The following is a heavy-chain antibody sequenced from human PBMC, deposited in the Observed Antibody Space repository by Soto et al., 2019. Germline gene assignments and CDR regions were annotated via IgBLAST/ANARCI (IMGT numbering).Heavy chain of an antibody. D-gene: IGHD3-16*01. J-gene: IGHJ4*02. CDR2: ISRGRSYT. CDR1: GFTFSDHS. Sequence: GGSLRLSCAASGFTFSDHSVSWIRQAPGKGLEWVSYISRGRSYTNYADSVKGRFTISRDNAKNSLYLQMNSLNTEDTAVYYCLTDENWGTYPYRFYWGRGTLVTVSS. V-gene: IGHV3-11*03. CDR3: LTDENWGTYPYRFY.